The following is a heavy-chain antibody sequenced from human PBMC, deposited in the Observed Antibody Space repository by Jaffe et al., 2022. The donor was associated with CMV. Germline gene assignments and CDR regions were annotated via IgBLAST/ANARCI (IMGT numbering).Heavy chain of an antibody. V-gene: IGHV3-23*04. CDR3: AKVDGISYCSSTSCHIGAFDI. CDR2: ISGSGGST. D-gene: IGHD2-2*01. Sequence: EVQLVESGGGLVQPGGSLRLSCAASGFTFSSYAMSWVRQAPGKGLEWVSAISGSGGSTYYADSVKGRFTISRDNSKNTLYLQMNSLRAEDTAVYYCAKVDGISYCSSTSCHIGAFDIWGQGTMVTVSS. J-gene: IGHJ3*02. CDR1: GFTFSSYA.